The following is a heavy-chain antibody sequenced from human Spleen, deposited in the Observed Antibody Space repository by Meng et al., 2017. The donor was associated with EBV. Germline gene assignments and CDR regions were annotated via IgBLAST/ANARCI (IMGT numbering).Heavy chain of an antibody. CDR3: ARDSPVSHFDF. J-gene: IGHJ4*02. CDR1: GDSFGSGGYY. D-gene: IGHD3-22*01. CDR2: ISYTGNT. Sequence: VRLHAHGPGLFTAYQPLPPTCAVSGDSFGSGGYYWTWTRQPPGKGLEWIVYISYTGNTDYNPSLKSRVTMSVDTSGNRFSLNLSSVTAADTAVYYCARDSPVSHFDFWGQGTLVTVSS. V-gene: IGHV4-30-4*01.